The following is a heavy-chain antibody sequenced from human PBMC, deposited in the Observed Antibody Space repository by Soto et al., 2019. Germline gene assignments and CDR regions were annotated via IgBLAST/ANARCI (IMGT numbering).Heavy chain of an antibody. CDR2: ISHDGTNK. J-gene: IGHJ6*02. CDR3: ARDSEGVVVPAARYYFYGMDV. D-gene: IGHD2-2*01. CDR1: GFTYSSYT. V-gene: IGHV3-30-3*01. Sequence: HPGGSLRLSCAASGFTYSSYTMHWVRQAPGKGLEWVAVISHDGTNKDYGDSVKGRFTISRDNSKNTLYLQMNSLRAEETNVYYSARDSEGVVVPAARYYFYGMDVWGQGTTVTVSS.